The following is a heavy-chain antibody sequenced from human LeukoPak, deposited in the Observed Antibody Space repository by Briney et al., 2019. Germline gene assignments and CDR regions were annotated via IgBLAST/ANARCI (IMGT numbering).Heavy chain of an antibody. CDR3: AREVDYGDLMGWFDP. CDR2: INPNSGGT. CDR1: GYTFTGYY. Sequence: ASVKDSCKASGYTFTGYYMHWVRQAPGQGLEWMGWINPNSGGTNYAQKFQGRVTMTRDTSISTAYMELSRLRSDDTAVYYCAREVDYGDLMGWFDPWGQGTLVTVSS. J-gene: IGHJ5*02. V-gene: IGHV1-2*02. D-gene: IGHD4-17*01.